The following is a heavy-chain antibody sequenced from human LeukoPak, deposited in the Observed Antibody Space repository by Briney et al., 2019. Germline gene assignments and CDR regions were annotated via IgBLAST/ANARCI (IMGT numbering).Heavy chain of an antibody. Sequence: GGSLRLSCAASGFTFSSYAMHWVRQAPGKGPEWVAVISYDGSNKYYADSVKGRFTISRDNSKNTLYLQMNSLRAEDTAVYYCARGGYSGYDFCFDYWGQGTLVTVSS. CDR3: ARGGYSGYDFCFDY. V-gene: IGHV3-30*04. D-gene: IGHD5-12*01. CDR1: GFTFSSYA. J-gene: IGHJ4*02. CDR2: ISYDGSNK.